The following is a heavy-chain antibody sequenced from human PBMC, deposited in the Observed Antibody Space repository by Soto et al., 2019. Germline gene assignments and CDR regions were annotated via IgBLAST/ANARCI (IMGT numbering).Heavy chain of an antibody. V-gene: IGHV4-59*08. CDR3: ARQGCSGGSCYSSWFDP. CDR2: IYYSGST. D-gene: IGHD2-15*01. CDR1: GGYISSYY. Sequence: SETLSLTCTVSGGYISSYYLSWIRKPPGKGLEWIGYIYYSGSTNYNPSLKSRVTISVDTSKNQFSLKLSSVTAADTAVYYCARQGCSGGSCYSSWFDPWGQGTLVTVSS. J-gene: IGHJ5*02.